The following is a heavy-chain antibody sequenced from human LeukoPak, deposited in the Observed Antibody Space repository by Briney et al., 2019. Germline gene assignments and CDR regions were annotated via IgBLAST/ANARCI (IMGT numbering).Heavy chain of an antibody. D-gene: IGHD3-16*01. V-gene: IGHV4-39*01. CDR3: ATVLRPSLDY. J-gene: IGHJ4*02. CDR2: IYYSGS. CDR1: GGSITSSSYY. Sequence: PSETLSLTCTVSGGSITSSSYYWGWIRQPPGKGLEWIGSIYYSGSNYNPSLRSRVTISVDTSKNQFSLKLSSATAADTAVYYCATVLRPSLDYWDQGTLVTVSS.